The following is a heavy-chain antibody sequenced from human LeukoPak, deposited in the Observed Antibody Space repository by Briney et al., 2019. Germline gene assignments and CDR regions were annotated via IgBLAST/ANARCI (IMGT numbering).Heavy chain of an antibody. CDR2: IYYCGST. CDR3: ARLSISWLLSQSNWFDP. CDR1: GGSISSYY. V-gene: IGHV4-59*08. D-gene: IGHD6-13*01. J-gene: IGHJ5*02. Sequence: SAALPLPCPASGGSISSYYWCRIRRPPGKGLEWIGYIYYCGSTNYNPSLKRRVTISVDTSKNQFSLKLSSVTAADTAVYYCARLSISWLLSQSNWFDPWGQGTLVTVSS.